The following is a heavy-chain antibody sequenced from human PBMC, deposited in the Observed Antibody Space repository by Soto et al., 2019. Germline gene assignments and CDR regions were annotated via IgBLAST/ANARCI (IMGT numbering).Heavy chain of an antibody. V-gene: IGHV3-33*06. CDR3: AKRKYCPSTTCFDY. D-gene: IGHD2-2*01. CDR2: IWYDGSNK. J-gene: IGHJ4*02. CDR1: GFTFSTYG. Sequence: GGSLRLSCAASGFTFSTYGMHWVRQAPGRGLEWVAVIWYDGSNKYYADSVKGRFTISRDSSKNTLYLQMNSLRAEDTAVYYCAKRKYCPSTTCFDYWGQGTQVTVSS.